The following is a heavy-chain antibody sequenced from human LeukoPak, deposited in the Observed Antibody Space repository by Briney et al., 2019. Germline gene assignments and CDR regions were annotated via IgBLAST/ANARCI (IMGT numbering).Heavy chain of an antibody. V-gene: IGHV3-30*18. Sequence: GGSLRLSCAVSGFTFSSYGMRWVRQAPGKGLEWVAVISYDGSNKYYADSVKGRFTISRDNSKNTLYLQMDSLRAEDTAVYYCAKHYGDYVLDYWGQGTLVTVSS. CDR3: AKHYGDYVLDY. D-gene: IGHD4-17*01. CDR2: ISYDGSNK. J-gene: IGHJ4*02. CDR1: GFTFSSYG.